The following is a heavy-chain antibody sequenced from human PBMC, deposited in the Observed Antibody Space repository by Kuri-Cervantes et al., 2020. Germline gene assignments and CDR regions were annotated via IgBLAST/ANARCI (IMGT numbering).Heavy chain of an antibody. CDR3: ARGIIAVAGMPLS. V-gene: IGHV4-30-2*01. D-gene: IGHD6-19*01. CDR2: IYHSEST. CDR1: GGSISSGGYS. Sequence: SQTLSLTCAVSGGSISSGGYSWSSVRQPPGKGLEWNGYIYHSESTYYNPSLKSRVTISVDRSKNQFSLKLSSVTAADTAVYYCARGIIAVAGMPLSWGQGTLVTVSS. J-gene: IGHJ5*02.